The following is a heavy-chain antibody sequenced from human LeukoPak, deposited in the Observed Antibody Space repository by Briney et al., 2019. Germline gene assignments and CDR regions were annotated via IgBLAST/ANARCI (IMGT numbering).Heavy chain of an antibody. CDR3: ARVVGAIIYYYFDY. V-gene: IGHV4-61*02. CDR1: GGSISSGSYY. CDR2: IYTSGST. D-gene: IGHD1-26*01. Sequence: SETLSLTCTVSGGSISSGSYYWSWIRQPAGKGLEWIGRIYTSGSTYYNPSLKSRVTISVDTSKNQFSLKLSSVTAADTAVYYCARVVGAIIYYYFDYWGQGTLVTVSS. J-gene: IGHJ4*02.